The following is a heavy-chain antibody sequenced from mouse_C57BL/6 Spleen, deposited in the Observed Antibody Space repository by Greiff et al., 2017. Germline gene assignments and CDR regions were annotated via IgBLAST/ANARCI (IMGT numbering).Heavy chain of an antibody. CDR1: GFSLTSYG. CDR3: ARHGNTTAYARDY. D-gene: IGHD1-2*01. J-gene: IGHJ4*01. Sequence: VQVVESGPGLVAPSQSLSITCTVSGFSLTSYGVHWVRQHPGKGLEWLVVIWSDGSTNYNSALKSRMGISKDNSKSQVFLKMNSLQTDDTAMYYCARHGNTTAYARDYWGQGTSVTVSS. CDR2: IWSDGST. V-gene: IGHV2-6-1*01.